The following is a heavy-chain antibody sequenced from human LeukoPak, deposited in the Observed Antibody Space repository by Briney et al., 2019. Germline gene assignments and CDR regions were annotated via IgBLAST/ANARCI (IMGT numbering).Heavy chain of an antibody. CDR2: IRYDGSNK. CDR1: GFTFSDYY. Sequence: GGSLRLSCAASGFTFSDYYMSWIRQAPGKGLEWVAFIRYDGSNKYYADSVKGRFTISRDNSKNTLYLQMNSLRAEDTAVYYCAKDGDYESLYYYYYYMDVWGKGTTVTISS. J-gene: IGHJ6*03. D-gene: IGHD4-17*01. CDR3: AKDGDYESLYYYYYYMDV. V-gene: IGHV3-30*02.